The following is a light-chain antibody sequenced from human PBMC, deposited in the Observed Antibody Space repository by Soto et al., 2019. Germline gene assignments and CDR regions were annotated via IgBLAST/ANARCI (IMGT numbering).Light chain of an antibody. J-gene: IGLJ1*01. V-gene: IGLV2-11*01. Sequence: QSVLTQPRSVSASPGQSVTISCTGTSSDVGSYKSVSWYQQSPGKAPKLMIYDVNKRPSGVPDRFSGSKSGTSASLAISGLQSEDEADYYCAAWDDSLNGLYVFGTGTKVTVL. CDR3: AAWDDSLNGLYV. CDR1: SSDVGSYKS. CDR2: DVN.